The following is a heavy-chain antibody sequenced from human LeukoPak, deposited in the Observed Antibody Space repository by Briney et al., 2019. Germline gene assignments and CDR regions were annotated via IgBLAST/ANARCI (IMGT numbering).Heavy chain of an antibody. D-gene: IGHD1-7*01. CDR3: ARARGYWDFHYYYYMDV. Sequence: GGSLRLSCAASGFTFSDYYMSWIRQAPGKGLEWVSYISSSGSTIYYADSVKGRFTISRDNAKNSLYLQMNSLRAEDTAVYYCARARGYWDFHYYYYMDVWGKGTTVTISS. V-gene: IGHV3-11*01. J-gene: IGHJ6*03. CDR2: ISSSGSTI. CDR1: GFTFSDYY.